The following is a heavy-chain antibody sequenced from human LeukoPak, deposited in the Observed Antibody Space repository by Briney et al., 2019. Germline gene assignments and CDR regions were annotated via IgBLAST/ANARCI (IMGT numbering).Heavy chain of an antibody. CDR1: GFIFRDYY. V-gene: IGHV3-72*01. J-gene: IGHJ4*02. CDR2: ISNKANKYIT. CDR3: ARATARSIDY. D-gene: IGHD2/OR15-2a*01. Sequence: GGPLRLSCGAYGFIFRDYYMDWVRQAPGKGLEWVGRISNKANKYITSYAAAGEGRFTISRDDLKNSLSLHMRSLKTGGTAVYNCARATARSIDYWGQGTLVTVSS.